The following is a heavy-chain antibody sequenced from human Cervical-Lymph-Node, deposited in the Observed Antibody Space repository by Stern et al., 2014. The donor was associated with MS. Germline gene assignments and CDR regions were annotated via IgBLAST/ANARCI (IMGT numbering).Heavy chain of an antibody. V-gene: IGHV2-5*02. Sequence: QVTLKESGPTLVNPTPTLTLSCTFSGFSLTDVGMGLAWLRQPPGEALEWLAIYFWDDDKFSSSFLSSVLTATKDTSTRLLVLTMTNLELVDTATYYCAKCRRSYRDVANGSPYCFDYWCQGGLVTVSS. CDR3: AKCRRSYRDVANGSPYCFDY. CDR1: GFSLTDVGMG. CDR2: YFWDDDK. D-gene: IGHD3-10*01. J-gene: IGHJ4*02.